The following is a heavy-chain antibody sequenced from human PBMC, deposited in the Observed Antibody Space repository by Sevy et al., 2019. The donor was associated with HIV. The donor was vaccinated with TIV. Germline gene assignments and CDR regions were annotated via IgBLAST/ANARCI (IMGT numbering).Heavy chain of an antibody. CDR2: INPNSDGT. D-gene: IGHD3-3*01. V-gene: IGHV1-2*02. Sequence: ASVKVSCKASGYTFTAYYLHWVRQAPGQGLEWMGWINPNSDGTNYAQKFQDRVTMTTDTSLTTTYMELNRLTSDYTAVYYCARDYDFWRGSTHLLYWGQGTLVTVSS. CDR1: GYTFTAYY. CDR3: ARDYDFWRGSTHLLY. J-gene: IGHJ4*02.